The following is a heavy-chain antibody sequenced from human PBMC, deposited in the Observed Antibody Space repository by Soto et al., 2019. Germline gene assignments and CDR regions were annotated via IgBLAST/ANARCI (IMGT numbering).Heavy chain of an antibody. D-gene: IGHD3-9*01. CDR2: IYYSGST. V-gene: IGHV4-39*01. Sequence: SETLSLTCTVSGGSISSSSYYWGWIRQPPGKGLEWIGSIYYSGSTYYNPSLKSRVTISVDTSKNQFSLKLSSVTAADTAVYYCASYDILTGYYNVPYWGQGTLVTVSS. CDR3: ASYDILTGYYNVPY. CDR1: GGSISSSSYY. J-gene: IGHJ4*02.